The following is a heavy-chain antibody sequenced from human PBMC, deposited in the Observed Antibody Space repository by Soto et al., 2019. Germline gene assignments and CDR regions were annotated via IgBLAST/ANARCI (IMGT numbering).Heavy chain of an antibody. CDR1: GYTFTSYG. D-gene: IGHD2-2*01. CDR3: ATDCSSTSCLGYYGMDV. J-gene: IGHJ6*02. V-gene: IGHV1-18*04. CDR2: ISAYNGNT. Sequence: ASVKVSCKASGYTFTSYGISWVRQAPGQGLEWMGWISAYNGNTNYVQKLQGRVTMTTDTSTSTAYMELRSLRSDDTAVYYCATDCSSTSCLGYYGMDVWGQGTTVTVSS.